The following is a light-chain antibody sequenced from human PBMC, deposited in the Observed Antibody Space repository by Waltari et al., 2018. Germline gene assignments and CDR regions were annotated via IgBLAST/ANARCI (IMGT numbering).Light chain of an antibody. CDR1: QSISSY. CDR2: AAS. J-gene: IGKJ4*01. V-gene: IGKV1-39*01. CDR3: QQSYSTLT. Sequence: TQITQSPSSLSSSVGDTVTITCRASQSISSYLNWYQQKPGKAPKLLIYAASSLQSGVPSRFSGSGSGTDFTLTISSLQPEDFATYYCQQSYSTLTFGGGTKVEIK.